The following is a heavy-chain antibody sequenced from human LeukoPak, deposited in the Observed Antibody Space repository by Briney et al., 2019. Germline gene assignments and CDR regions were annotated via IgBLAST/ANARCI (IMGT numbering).Heavy chain of an antibody. V-gene: IGHV5-51*01. CDR3: ARLAGDWYFDL. CDR1: GYKFSTYW. D-gene: IGHD7-27*01. CDR2: IYPGDSDT. J-gene: IGHJ2*01. Sequence: GESLKISCKGSGYKFSTYWIAWVRQMPGKGLEWMGIIYPGDSDTRYSPSFQGQVTISADKSISTAYVQWSSLKASDTAMYYCARLAGDWYFDLWGRGTLVTVSS.